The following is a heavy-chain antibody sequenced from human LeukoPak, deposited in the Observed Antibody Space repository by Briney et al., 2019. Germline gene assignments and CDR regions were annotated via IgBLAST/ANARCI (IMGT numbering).Heavy chain of an antibody. Sequence: PGGALRPTCAASGFTFSSYTMHWVPQAPSKGLGWGGVISYEGSNKYYADSGKGRFTISRDNSKNTLYLQTNSLRAEDTAVYYCAREPHLLRDSSGYWSWFDPWGQGTLVTVSS. V-gene: IGHV3-30*04. D-gene: IGHD3-22*01. CDR2: ISYEGSNK. J-gene: IGHJ5*02. CDR3: AREPHLLRDSSGYWSWFDP. CDR1: GFTFSSYT.